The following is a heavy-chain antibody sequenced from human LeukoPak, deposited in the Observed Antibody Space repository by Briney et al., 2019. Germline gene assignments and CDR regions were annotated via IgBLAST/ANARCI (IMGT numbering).Heavy chain of an antibody. V-gene: IGHV1-2*02. J-gene: IGHJ4*02. CDR1: GYTFTDYY. Sequence: ASVKVSCKASGYTFTDYYMHWVRQAPGQGLEWMGWINPNGGGTYYAQKFQARDTMTRDTSISTAYMELSGLRSDDTAVYYCARVAYTYGYFDYWGQGTLVTVST. D-gene: IGHD5-18*01. CDR3: ARVAYTYGYFDY. CDR2: INPNGGGT.